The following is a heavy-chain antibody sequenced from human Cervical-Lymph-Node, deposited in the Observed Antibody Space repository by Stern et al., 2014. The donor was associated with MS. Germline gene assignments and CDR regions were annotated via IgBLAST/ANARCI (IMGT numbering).Heavy chain of an antibody. CDR1: GDTLSNFA. CDR3: ARDNDDNGMDV. V-gene: IGHV1-69*01. J-gene: IGHJ6*02. D-gene: IGHD1-1*01. Sequence: VQLVESGAEIKQPGSSVKVSCKTSGDTLSNFAISWVRQAPGQDLEWMGGIIPIFGTTHHAQNFQGTVTLTADQTNGTDSLDLGSLRSEDTAVYYCARDNDDNGMDVWGQGTTITVSS. CDR2: IIPIFGTT.